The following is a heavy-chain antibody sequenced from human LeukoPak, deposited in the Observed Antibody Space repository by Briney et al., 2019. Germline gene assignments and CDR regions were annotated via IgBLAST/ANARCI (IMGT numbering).Heavy chain of an antibody. V-gene: IGHV3-48*02. CDR1: GFTFSSES. J-gene: IGHJ4*02. Sequence: GGSLRLSCAGSGFTFSSESMNWVRQAPGKGLEWVSYISGSSTTIFYADSVKGRFTISRDNAKKSLYLQMNGLRDEDTAVYYCAREGSMIRGVMFDYWGLGTLVTVSS. D-gene: IGHD3-10*01. CDR2: ISGSSTTI. CDR3: AREGSMIRGVMFDY.